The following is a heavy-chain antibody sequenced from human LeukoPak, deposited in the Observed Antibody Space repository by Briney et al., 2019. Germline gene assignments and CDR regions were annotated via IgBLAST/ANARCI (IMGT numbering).Heavy chain of an antibody. CDR1: GFTFSSYS. D-gene: IGHD3-16*01. CDR3: ARDRYDVEAFDI. Sequence: GGSLRLSCAASGFTFSSYSMNWVRQAPGKGLEWVSSISSSSSYIYYADSVKGRFTISRDNAKNSLYLQMNSLRAEDTAVYYCARDRYDVEAFDIWGQGTMVTVSS. V-gene: IGHV3-21*01. J-gene: IGHJ3*02. CDR2: ISSSSSYI.